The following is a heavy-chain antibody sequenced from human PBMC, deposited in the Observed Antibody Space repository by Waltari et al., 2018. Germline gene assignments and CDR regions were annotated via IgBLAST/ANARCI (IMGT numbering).Heavy chain of an antibody. CDR2: ISGSGGST. J-gene: IGHJ4*02. CDR3: AITVDSGYDLGDY. D-gene: IGHD5-12*01. Sequence: EVQLVESGGGLVQPGGSLRLSCAASGFTFSSYAMRWVRQAPGKGLEWVSAISGSGGSTYYADSVKGRFTISRDNSKNTLYLQMNSLRAEDTAVYYCAITVDSGYDLGDYWGQGTLVTVSS. CDR1: GFTFSSYA. V-gene: IGHV3-23*04.